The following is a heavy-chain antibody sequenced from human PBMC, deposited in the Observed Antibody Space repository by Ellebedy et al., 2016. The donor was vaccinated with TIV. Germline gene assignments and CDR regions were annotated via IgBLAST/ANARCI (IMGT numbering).Heavy chain of an antibody. V-gene: IGHV3-30*18. D-gene: IGHD1-26*01. J-gene: IGHJ4*02. CDR3: AKSYTTYIVGADPYDH. CDR2: MSFDGNEI. Sequence: GESLKISXAASGFRFSAFGMHWVRQAPGKGLEWVAVMSFDGNEIYSIDSVKGRFTISRDNSNNTLFLQMNSLRPEDTAVYYCAKSYTTYIVGADPYDHWGQGTRVTVSS. CDR1: GFRFSAFG.